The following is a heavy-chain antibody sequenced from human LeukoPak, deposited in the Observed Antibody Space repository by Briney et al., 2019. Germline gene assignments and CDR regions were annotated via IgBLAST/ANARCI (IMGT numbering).Heavy chain of an antibody. V-gene: IGHV4-34*01. Sequence: PSETLSLTCAVYGGSFSGYYWSWICQPPGKGLEWIGEINHSGSTNYNPSLKSRVTISVDTSKNQFSLKLSSVTAADTAVYYCARVAAGLSTVTTSHWFDPWGQGTLVTVSS. J-gene: IGHJ5*02. CDR2: INHSGST. CDR1: GGSFSGYY. D-gene: IGHD4-17*01. CDR3: ARVAAGLSTVTTSHWFDP.